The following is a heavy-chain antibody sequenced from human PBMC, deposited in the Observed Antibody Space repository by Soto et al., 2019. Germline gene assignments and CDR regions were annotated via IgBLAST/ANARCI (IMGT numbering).Heavy chain of an antibody. Sequence: SETLSLTCTVSGGSISSGGYYWSWIRQHPGKGLEWIGYIYYSGSTYYNPSLKSRVTISVDTSKNQFSLKLSSVTAADTAVYYCARRSGYDFWSGYYTFYYYYGMDVRGQGTTVTVSS. CDR2: IYYSGST. CDR3: ARRSGYDFWSGYYTFYYYYGMDV. CDR1: GGSISSGGYY. V-gene: IGHV4-31*03. J-gene: IGHJ6*02. D-gene: IGHD3-3*01.